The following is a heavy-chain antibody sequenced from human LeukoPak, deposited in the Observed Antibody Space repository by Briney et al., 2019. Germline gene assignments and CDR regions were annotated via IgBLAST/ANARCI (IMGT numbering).Heavy chain of an antibody. D-gene: IGHD6-6*01. Sequence: ASVKVSCKASGYTFTSYAMNWVRQAPGQGLEWMGWINTNTGNPTYAQGFTGRFVFSLDTSVSTAYLQISSLKAEDTVVYYCARDYGELGLVLGYYWGQGTLVTVSS. CDR1: GYTFTSYA. V-gene: IGHV7-4-1*02. J-gene: IGHJ4*02. CDR2: INTNTGNP. CDR3: ARDYGELGLVLGYY.